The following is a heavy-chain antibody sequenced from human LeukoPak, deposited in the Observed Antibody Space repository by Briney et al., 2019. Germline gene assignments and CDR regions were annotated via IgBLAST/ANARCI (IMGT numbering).Heavy chain of an antibody. Sequence: WASVKVSCKASGGTFSSYAISWVRQAPGQGLEWMGGIIPIFGTANYAQKFQGRVTITADESTSTAYMELSSLRSEDTAVYYCASSPYSTSPESAFDIWGQGTMVTVSS. V-gene: IGHV1-69*01. D-gene: IGHD6-6*01. CDR3: ASSPYSTSPESAFDI. J-gene: IGHJ3*02. CDR2: IIPIFGTA. CDR1: GGTFSSYA.